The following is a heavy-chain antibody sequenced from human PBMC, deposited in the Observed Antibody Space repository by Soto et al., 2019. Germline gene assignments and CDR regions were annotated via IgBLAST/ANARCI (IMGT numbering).Heavy chain of an antibody. CDR3: AKDSAILGGRGYYSPFDY. Sequence: EVQLLESGGGLVQPGGSLRLSCAASGFTFSSYAMSWVRQAPGKGLEWVSAISGSGGSTYYADSVKGRFTISRDNSKNTXXLQRNSLRAEDTAVYYCAKDSAILGGRGYYSPFDYWGQGTLVTVSS. V-gene: IGHV3-23*01. D-gene: IGHD3-22*01. CDR2: ISGSGGST. CDR1: GFTFSSYA. J-gene: IGHJ4*02.